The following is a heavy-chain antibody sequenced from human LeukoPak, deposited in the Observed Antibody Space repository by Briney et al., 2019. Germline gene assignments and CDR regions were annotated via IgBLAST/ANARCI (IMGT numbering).Heavy chain of an antibody. CDR3: AELGITMIGGV. V-gene: IGHV3-11*04. CDR2: ISSTAYTI. D-gene: IGHD3-10*02. CDR1: GFTFSDSY. J-gene: IGHJ6*04. Sequence: TGGSLRLSCAASGFTFSDSYMTWIRQAPGKGLEWVSYISSTAYTIFYADSVKGRFTISRDNAKNSLYLQMNSLRAEDTAVYYCAELGITMIGGVWGKGTTVTISS.